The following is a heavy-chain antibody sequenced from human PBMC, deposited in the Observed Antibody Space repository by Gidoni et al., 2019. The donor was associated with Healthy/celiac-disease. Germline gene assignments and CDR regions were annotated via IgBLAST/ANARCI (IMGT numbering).Heavy chain of an antibody. V-gene: IGHV3-30-3*01. Sequence: PGKGLEWVAVISYDGSNKYYADSVKGRFTISRDNSKNTLYLQMNSLRAEDTAVYYCASRGQLVQGGTTTYFDYWGQGTLVTVSS. CDR2: ISYDGSNK. D-gene: IGHD6-6*01. CDR3: ASRGQLVQGGTTTYFDY. J-gene: IGHJ4*02.